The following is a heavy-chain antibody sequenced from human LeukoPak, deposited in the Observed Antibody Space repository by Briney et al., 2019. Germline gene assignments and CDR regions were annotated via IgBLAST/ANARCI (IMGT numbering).Heavy chain of an antibody. CDR3: AKAGDIVVVVAAIPFDY. D-gene: IGHD2-15*01. CDR2: ISGSGGST. J-gene: IGHJ4*02. Sequence: GGSLRLSCAASGFTLSSYAMSWVRQAPGKGLEWVSAISGSGGSTYYADSVKGRFTISRDNSKNTLYLQMNSLRAEDTAVYYCAKAGDIVVVVAAIPFDYWGQGTLVTVSS. V-gene: IGHV3-23*01. CDR1: GFTLSSYA.